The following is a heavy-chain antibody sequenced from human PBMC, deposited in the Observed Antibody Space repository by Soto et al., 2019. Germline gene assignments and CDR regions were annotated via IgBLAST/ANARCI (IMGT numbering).Heavy chain of an antibody. V-gene: IGHV4-39*01. Sequence: SETLSLTCTVSGGSISSSRYSWGWIRQPPGKGLEWIGSIYYSGSTYYNPSLKSRVTISVDTSKNQFSLKLSSVNAADTAVYYCARQVGRYSYGYVSYYYGMDVWAQGTTVTVSS. CDR2: IYYSGST. J-gene: IGHJ6*02. CDR1: GGSISSSRYS. D-gene: IGHD5-18*01. CDR3: ARQVGRYSYGYVSYYYGMDV.